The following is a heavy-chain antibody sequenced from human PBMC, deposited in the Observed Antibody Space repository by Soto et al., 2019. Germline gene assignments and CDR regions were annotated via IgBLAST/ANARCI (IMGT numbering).Heavy chain of an antibody. CDR1: GFTFSSYG. CDR3: SKSEFTVVTPGYFRH. D-gene: IGHD2-21*02. Sequence: QVQLVESGGGVVQPGRSLRLSCAASGFTFSSYGMHWVRQAPCKGLEWVAIISYDGSNKYYADSVKGRFTISRDNFTTTMHLQLNSLTAEYTAVCSCSKSEFTVVTPGYFRHWGQGTVVTVSS. CDR2: ISYDGSNK. J-gene: IGHJ1*01. V-gene: IGHV3-30*18.